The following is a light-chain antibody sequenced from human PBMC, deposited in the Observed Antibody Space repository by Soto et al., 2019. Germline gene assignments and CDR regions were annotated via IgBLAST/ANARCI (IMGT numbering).Light chain of an antibody. V-gene: IGKV3-15*01. CDR2: GAS. J-gene: IGKJ5*01. Sequence: EIVMTQSPDTLSVSPEERATLSCRASQSVSSNLAWYQQKPGQAPRLLIYGASTRATGIPARFSGSGSGIEFTLTISSLQSEDFAVNYCQQYNNWPPITFGQGTRLEIK. CDR1: QSVSSN. CDR3: QQYNNWPPIT.